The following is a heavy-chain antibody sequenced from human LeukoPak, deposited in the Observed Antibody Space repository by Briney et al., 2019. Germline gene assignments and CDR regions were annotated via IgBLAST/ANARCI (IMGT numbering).Heavy chain of an antibody. Sequence: ASVKVSCKASGYTFSSYYMHWVRQAPGQGLEWMGIINPSGGSTSYAQKFQGRVTMTRDTSTSTVYMELSSLRSEDTAVYYCAREPAGDYYFDYWGQGTLVTVSS. D-gene: IGHD2-21*02. CDR3: AREPAGDYYFDY. V-gene: IGHV1-46*01. J-gene: IGHJ4*02. CDR1: GYTFSSYY. CDR2: INPSGGST.